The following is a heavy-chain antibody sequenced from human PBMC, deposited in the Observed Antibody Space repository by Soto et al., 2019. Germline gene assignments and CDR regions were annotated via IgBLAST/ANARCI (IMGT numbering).Heavy chain of an antibody. V-gene: IGHV4-34*01. CDR3: ARGLYCSSTSCYSDNMDV. Sequence: PSETLSLTCAVYGGSFSGYYWSWIRQPPGKGLEWIGEINHSGSTNYNPSLKSRVTISVDTSKNQFSLKLSSVTAADTAVYYCARGLYCSSTSCYSDNMDVWGQGTTVTVS. CDR2: INHSGST. D-gene: IGHD2-2*01. J-gene: IGHJ6*02. CDR1: GGSFSGYY.